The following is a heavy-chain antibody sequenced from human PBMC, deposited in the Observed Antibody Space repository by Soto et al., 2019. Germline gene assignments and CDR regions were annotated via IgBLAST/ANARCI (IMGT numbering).Heavy chain of an antibody. CDR3: ARGYGEGFDP. J-gene: IGHJ5*02. D-gene: IGHD3-10*01. CDR1: GFSFSSYS. V-gene: IGHV3-21*01. CDR2: ISSSSSYI. Sequence: EVQLVESGGGLGKTGGSLRLSCGASGFSFSSYSMNWVRQAPGKGLEWVSSISSSSSYIYYADSVKGRFTISRDNAKNSLYLQMNSLRAEDTAVYYCARGYGEGFDPWGQGTLVTVSS.